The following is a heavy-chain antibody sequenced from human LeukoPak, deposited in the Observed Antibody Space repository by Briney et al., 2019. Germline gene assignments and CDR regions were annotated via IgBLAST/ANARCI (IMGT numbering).Heavy chain of an antibody. CDR1: GFTFSSYA. CDR3: AKGSSGWYGGY. Sequence: GGSLRLSCAASGFTFSSYAMSWVRQAPGKGLEWVSAISGSGGSTYYADSVKGRFTISRDNSKNTLYLQMNSLRAEDMAVYYCAKGSSGWYGGYWGQGTLVTVSS. J-gene: IGHJ4*02. CDR2: ISGSGGST. D-gene: IGHD6-19*01. V-gene: IGHV3-23*01.